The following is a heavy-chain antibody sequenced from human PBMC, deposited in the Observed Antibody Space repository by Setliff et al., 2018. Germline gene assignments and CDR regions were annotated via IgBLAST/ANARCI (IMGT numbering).Heavy chain of an antibody. V-gene: IGHV4-4*02. D-gene: IGHD2-15*01. CDR3: ARQSVRGLADNNWFAP. J-gene: IGHJ5*02. Sequence: SETLSLTCAVSGGSISSSNWWSWVRQPPGKGLEWIGRIYTSGTTHYNPSLKSRVTMSLDTSKNHFSLKLSSVTAADTAVYYCARQSVRGLADNNWFAPWGQGTLVTVSS. CDR1: GGSISSSNW. CDR2: IYTSGTT.